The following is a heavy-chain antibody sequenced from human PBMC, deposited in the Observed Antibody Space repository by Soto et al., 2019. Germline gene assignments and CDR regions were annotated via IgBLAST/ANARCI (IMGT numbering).Heavy chain of an antibody. CDR1: GFTFSSYG. D-gene: IGHD2-8*01. V-gene: IGHV3-33*01. CDR2: IWYDGSNK. CDR3: ARDRMVYATYYYYGMDV. J-gene: IGHJ6*02. Sequence: GGSLRLSCAASGFTFSSYGMHWVRQAPGKGLEWVAVIWYDGSNKYYADSVKGRFTISRDNSKNTLYLQMNSLRAEDTAVYYCARDRMVYATYYYYGMDVWGQGTTVTVSS.